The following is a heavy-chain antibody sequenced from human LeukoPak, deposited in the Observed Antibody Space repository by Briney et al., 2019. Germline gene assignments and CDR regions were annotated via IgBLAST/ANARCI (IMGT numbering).Heavy chain of an antibody. Sequence: GGSLRLSCAASGFTFCSYNMGWVRQAPGKGLEWVSSISSSGSKTHYADSVKGRFTISRDNAKNSLYLQLNSLRAEDTAVYYCGTVSEPHDFDSWGQGTLVTVSS. V-gene: IGHV3-21*01. CDR2: ISSSGSKT. D-gene: IGHD3-3*01. CDR3: GTVSEPHDFDS. CDR1: GFTFCSYN. J-gene: IGHJ4*02.